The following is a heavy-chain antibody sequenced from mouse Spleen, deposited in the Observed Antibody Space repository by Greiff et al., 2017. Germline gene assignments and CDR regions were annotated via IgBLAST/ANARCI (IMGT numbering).Heavy chain of an antibody. CDR3: SRRTVVVDY. CDR1: GYAFRSYW. CDR2: LYPGDGDT. J-gene: IGHJ2*01. D-gene: IGHD1-1*01. V-gene: IGHV1-80*01. Sequence: QVQLQQSGAELVKPGASVKISCKASGYAFRSYWMHWVKPRPGKGLEWIGQLYPGDGDTNYNGKFKGKATLTADKSSSTAYMQLSSLTSEDSAVYFCSRRTVVVDYWGQGTTLTVSS.